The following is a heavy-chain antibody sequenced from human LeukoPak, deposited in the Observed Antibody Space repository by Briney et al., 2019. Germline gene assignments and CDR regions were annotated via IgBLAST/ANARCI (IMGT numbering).Heavy chain of an antibody. J-gene: IGHJ3*02. Sequence: NPLETLSLTCTVSGGSISNWYWSGFRQPAGKGLEWIGRIYSSGSTLYNPSLKSRVTMSVDTSTNQISLRLTSVTAADTAMYYCARKLASSTLKAGAFDIWGQGTMVTVSS. CDR1: GGSISNWY. D-gene: IGHD2-2*01. CDR3: ARKLASSTLKAGAFDI. CDR2: IYSSGST. V-gene: IGHV4-4*07.